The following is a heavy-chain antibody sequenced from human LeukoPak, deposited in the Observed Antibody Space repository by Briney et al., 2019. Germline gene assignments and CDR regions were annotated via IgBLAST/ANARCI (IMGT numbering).Heavy chain of an antibody. Sequence: SETLSLTCTVSGGSITSHYWSWIRQPPGKGLEWIGYIYYSGSTNYNPSLKSRVTISVDTSKNQFSLKLSSVTAADTAVYYCASSPWSSSWYYFDYWGQGTLVTVSS. CDR2: IYYSGST. V-gene: IGHV4-59*11. CDR3: ASSPWSSSWYYFDY. J-gene: IGHJ4*02. D-gene: IGHD6-13*01. CDR1: GGSITSHY.